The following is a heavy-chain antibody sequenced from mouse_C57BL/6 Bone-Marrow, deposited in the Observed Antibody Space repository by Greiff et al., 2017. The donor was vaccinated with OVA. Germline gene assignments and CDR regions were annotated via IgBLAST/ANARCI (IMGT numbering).Heavy chain of an antibody. CDR2: INPNNGGT. V-gene: IGHV1-26*01. CDR3: ARREGGYYFYYFDY. CDR1: GYTFTDYY. J-gene: IGHJ2*01. Sequence: EVQLQQSGPELVKPGASVKISCKASGYTFTDYYMNWVKQSHGKSLEWIGDINPNNGGTSYNQKFKGKATLTVDKSSSTAYMELRSLTSEDSAVYYCARREGGYYFYYFDYWGQGTTLTVSS. D-gene: IGHD2-3*01.